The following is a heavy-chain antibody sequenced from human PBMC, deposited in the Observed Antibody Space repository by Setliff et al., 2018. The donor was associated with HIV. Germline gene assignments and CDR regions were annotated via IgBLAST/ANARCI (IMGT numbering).Heavy chain of an antibody. D-gene: IGHD1-7*01. CDR3: ARDAPGNTESAPGY. CDR2: SNAYNGNT. Sequence: ASVKVSCKASGYTFSSDGISWVRQAPGQGLEWMGWSNAYNGNTNYIEKLQGRVTMTTDTSTSTAYMELRSLRSDDTAVYYCARDAPGNTESAPGYWGQGTPVTVSS. V-gene: IGHV1-18*01. CDR1: GYTFSSDG. J-gene: IGHJ4*02.